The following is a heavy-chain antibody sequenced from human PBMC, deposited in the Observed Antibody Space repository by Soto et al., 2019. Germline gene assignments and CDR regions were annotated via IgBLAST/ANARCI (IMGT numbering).Heavy chain of an antibody. CDR3: AKDQTDVTLFDY. D-gene: IGHD2-21*02. CDR1: GLSFSSLA. CDR2: ISGRGVDT. V-gene: IGHV3-23*01. Sequence: GGSLRLSCAASGLSFSSLAMIRVRQAQGKGLEWVSSISGRGVDTLYADSVKGRFTISRDNSRNTLYLQVNSLRAEDTAVYYCAKDQTDVTLFDYWGQGTLVTVSS. J-gene: IGHJ4*02.